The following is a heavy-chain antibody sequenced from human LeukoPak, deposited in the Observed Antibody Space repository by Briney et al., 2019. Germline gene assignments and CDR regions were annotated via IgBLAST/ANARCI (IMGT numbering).Heavy chain of an antibody. D-gene: IGHD3-3*01. CDR1: GFTLSSYS. V-gene: IGHV3-21*01. J-gene: IGHJ4*02. Sequence: PGGSLRLSCAASGFTLSSYSMNRVRQAPGKGLEWVSSISSTSGYINYADSVKGRFTISRDNAKNSLYLQMNSLRAEDTAVYYCARDLWFWSGHPQDLIVGDDYWGQGTLVTVSS. CDR2: ISSTSGYI. CDR3: ARDLWFWSGHPQDLIVGDDY.